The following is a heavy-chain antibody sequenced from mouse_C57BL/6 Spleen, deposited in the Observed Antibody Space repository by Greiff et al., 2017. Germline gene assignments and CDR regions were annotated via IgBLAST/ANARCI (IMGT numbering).Heavy chain of an antibody. CDR2: IYPGDGDT. D-gene: IGHD2-4*01. V-gene: IGHV1-82*01. CDR1: GYAFSSSW. Sequence: QVQLQQSGPELVKPGASVKISCKASGYAFSSSWMNWVKQRPGKGLEWIGRIYPGDGDTNYNGKFKGKATLTADKSSSTAYMQLSSLTSEDSAVYFCARSDIDYDGRDYWGQGTSGTVSS. CDR3: ARSDIDYDGRDY. J-gene: IGHJ4*01.